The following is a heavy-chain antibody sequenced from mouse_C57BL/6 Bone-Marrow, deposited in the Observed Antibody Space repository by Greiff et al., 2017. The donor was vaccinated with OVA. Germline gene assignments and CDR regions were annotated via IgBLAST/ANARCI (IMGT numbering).Heavy chain of an antibody. D-gene: IGHD1-1*01. CDR1: GFSFNTYA. Sequence: EVQLVESGGGLVQPKGSLKLSCAASGFSFNTYAMNWVRQAPGKGLEWVARIRSKSNNYATYYADSVKDRFTISRDDSESMVYLQRNNLKTEDTAMYYCVRHNYYYGSSPYFDVWGTGTTVTVSS. CDR2: IRSKSNNYAT. CDR3: VRHNYYYGSSPYFDV. J-gene: IGHJ1*03. V-gene: IGHV10-1*01.